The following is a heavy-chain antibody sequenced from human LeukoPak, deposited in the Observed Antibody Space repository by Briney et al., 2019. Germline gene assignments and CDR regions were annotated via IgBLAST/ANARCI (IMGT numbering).Heavy chain of an antibody. J-gene: IGHJ4*02. D-gene: IGHD6-13*01. CDR2: INTDWRST. CDR1: GFTLSSYW. CDR3: ARDYSSSSTFDS. V-gene: IGHV3-74*01. Sequence: GGSLRLSCAACGFTLSSYWMHWVRHGRGRVVVWVSSINTDWRSTSYAYSVKGRFTISRDNAKNTVYLQMNSLRDEDTAIYYCARDYSSSSTFDSWGQGTLVTVSS.